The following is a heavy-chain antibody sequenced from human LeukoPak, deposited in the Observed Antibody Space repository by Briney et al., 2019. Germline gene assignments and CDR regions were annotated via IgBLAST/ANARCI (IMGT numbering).Heavy chain of an antibody. V-gene: IGHV3-15*01. D-gene: IGHD1-1*01. CDR1: GFTFSNAW. Sequence: PGGSLRLSCAASGFTFSNAWMSWVRQAPGKGLEWVGRIKSKTDGGTTDYAAPVKGRFTISRDDSKNTLYLQMNSLKTEDTAVYYCTTRTTGTTGGIYYYYYYMDVWGKGTTVTVSS. CDR3: TTRTTGTTGGIYYYYYYMDV. J-gene: IGHJ6*03. CDR2: IKSKTDGGTT.